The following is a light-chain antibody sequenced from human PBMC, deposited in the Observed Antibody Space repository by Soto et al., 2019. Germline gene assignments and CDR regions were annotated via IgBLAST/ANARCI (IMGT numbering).Light chain of an antibody. CDR3: QQYGSSPGT. CDR1: QSVTNNY. CDR2: GAS. Sequence: EIVMTQSPATLSVSPGDRATLSCRASQSVTNNYLAWYQQKPGQSPRLLIFGASIRDTGLPDRFSGGGSGTDFTLTISRLEPEDSAVYYCQQYGSSPGTFGQGTKVDIK. V-gene: IGKV3-20*01. J-gene: IGKJ1*01.